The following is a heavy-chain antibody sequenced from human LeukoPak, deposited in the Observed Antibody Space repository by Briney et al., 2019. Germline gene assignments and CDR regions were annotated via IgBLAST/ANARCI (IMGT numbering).Heavy chain of an antibody. CDR2: ISSSSSYI. CDR1: GFTFSSYW. D-gene: IGHD3-16*01. V-gene: IGHV3-21*04. Sequence: GGSLRLSCAASGFTFSSYWMSWVRQAPGKGLEWVSSISSSSSYIYYADSVKGRFTISRDNSKNTLFLEMNSLRVEDTAVYYCAKGRGFRVWDPWDNWGQGTLITVSS. J-gene: IGHJ4*02. CDR3: AKGRGFRVWDPWDN.